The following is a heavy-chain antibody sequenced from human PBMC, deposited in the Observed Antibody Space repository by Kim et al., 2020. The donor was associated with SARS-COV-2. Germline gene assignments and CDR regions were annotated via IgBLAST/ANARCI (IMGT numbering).Heavy chain of an antibody. V-gene: IGHV3-74*01. CDR2: RTT. D-gene: IGHD3-10*01. Sequence: RTTTLAGSVRGRFTISKDSAKNTLFLHMNTLRAEDTAVYFCSRDTLGSEDRWGQGTLVTVSS. CDR3: SRDTLGSEDR. J-gene: IGHJ4*02.